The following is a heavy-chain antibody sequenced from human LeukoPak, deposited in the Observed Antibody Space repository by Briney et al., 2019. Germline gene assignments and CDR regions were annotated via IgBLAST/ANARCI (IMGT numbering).Heavy chain of an antibody. CDR3: ARIGNLEWLPYRY. D-gene: IGHD3-3*01. CDR1: GGSISSYY. Sequence: SETLSLTCTVSGGSISSYYWTWIRQPPGKGLEWIGEINHSGSTNYNPSLKSRVTISVDTSKNQFSLKLSSVTAADTAVYYCARIGNLEWLPYRYWGQGTLVTVSS. CDR2: INHSGST. V-gene: IGHV4-34*01. J-gene: IGHJ4*02.